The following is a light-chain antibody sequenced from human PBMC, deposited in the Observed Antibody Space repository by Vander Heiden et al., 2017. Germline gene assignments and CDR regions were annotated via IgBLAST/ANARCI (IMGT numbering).Light chain of an antibody. CDR3: SSYTSSSTAV. Sequence: QSALPQLASVSGSPGQSITISCTGTSSDVGGYNYVSWYQQHPGKAPKLMIYDVSNRPSGVSNRFSGSKSGNTASLTISGLQAEDEADYYCSSYTSSSTAVFGGGTQLTVL. CDR1: SSDVGGYNY. V-gene: IGLV2-14*03. CDR2: DVS. J-gene: IGLJ7*01.